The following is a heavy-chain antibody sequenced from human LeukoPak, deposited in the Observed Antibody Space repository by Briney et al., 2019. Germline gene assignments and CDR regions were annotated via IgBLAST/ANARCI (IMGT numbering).Heavy chain of an antibody. D-gene: IGHD2-8*01. CDR3: ARVLIRRNWFDP. CDR1: GYTFTSYD. Sequence: ASVKVSCKASGYTFTSYDINWVRQATGQGLEWMGWMNPNSGNTGYAQKFQGRVTMTRNTSISTAYMELSSLRSEDTAVYYCARVLIRRNWFDPWGQGTLVTVSS. V-gene: IGHV1-8*01. J-gene: IGHJ5*02. CDR2: MNPNSGNT.